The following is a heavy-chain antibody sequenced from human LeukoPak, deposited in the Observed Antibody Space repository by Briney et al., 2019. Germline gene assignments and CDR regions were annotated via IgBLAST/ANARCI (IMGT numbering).Heavy chain of an antibody. J-gene: IGHJ5*02. CDR2: ISVYDGAT. CDR3: VRDHQMSPRWASWFDP. D-gene: IGHD2-2*01. Sequence: GASVKVSCKTSGDIFSYYGISWVRQAPGEGPVWMGWISVYDGATEYAQMYQGRLTLTTDTSTNTAYMELRNLRSDDTAVYYCVRDHQMSPRWASWFDPWGQGTPVTVSA. CDR1: GDIFSYYG. V-gene: IGHV1-18*01.